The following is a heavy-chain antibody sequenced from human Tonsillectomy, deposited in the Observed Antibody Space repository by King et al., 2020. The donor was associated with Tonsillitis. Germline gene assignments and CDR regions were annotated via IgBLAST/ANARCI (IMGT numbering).Heavy chain of an antibody. J-gene: IGHJ4*02. CDR2: IYFTGNS. CDR3: ARGPTYGDYND. CDR1: GASINNYY. V-gene: IGHV4-59*01. Sequence: VQLQESGPGLVMPSGTLSLTCSVSGASINNYYWSWLRQPPGKGLEWIGYIYFTGNSNYNPSLRSRVAISIDTAKTRFSLKINTVTAEDTAVYYCARGPTYGDYNDWGQGTLVTVSS. D-gene: IGHD4-17*01.